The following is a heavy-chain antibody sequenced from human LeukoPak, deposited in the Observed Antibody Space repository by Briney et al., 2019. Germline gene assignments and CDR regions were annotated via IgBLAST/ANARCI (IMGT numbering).Heavy chain of an antibody. CDR3: AREWGKRCFDL. CDR1: GFTFSTYS. D-gene: IGHD1-26*01. V-gene: IGHV3-21*01. CDR2: ISSSSSYI. J-gene: IGHJ2*01. Sequence: GGSLRLSCAAYGFTFSTYSINWVGQAPGKGLEWVSSISSSSSYIYYADSVKGRFTISRDNAKNSLYLQMNSLRAEDTAVYYCAREWGKRCFDLWDRGTLVTVSS.